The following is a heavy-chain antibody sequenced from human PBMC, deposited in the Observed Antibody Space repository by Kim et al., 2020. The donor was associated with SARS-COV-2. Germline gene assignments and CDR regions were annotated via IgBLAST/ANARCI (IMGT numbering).Heavy chain of an antibody. J-gene: IGHJ5*02. V-gene: IGHV4-59*13. CDR1: GGSISSYY. Sequence: SETLSLTCTVSGGSISSYYWSWIRQPPGKGLEWIGYIYYSGSTNYNPSLKSRVTISVDTSKNQFSLKLSSVSAADTAVYYCARDYYDILTGYYNVGWFDPWGQGTLVTVSS. CDR2: IYYSGST. D-gene: IGHD3-9*01. CDR3: ARDYYDILTGYYNVGWFDP.